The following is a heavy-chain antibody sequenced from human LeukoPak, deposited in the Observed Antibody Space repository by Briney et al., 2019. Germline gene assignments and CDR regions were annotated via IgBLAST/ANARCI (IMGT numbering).Heavy chain of an antibody. J-gene: IGHJ4*02. Sequence: GGSLRLSCAASGFTFSSYSMNWVRQAPGRGLKWVSSISSSSTYIYYPDSVRGRFTISRDNAKNSLYLQMNSLRVEDTAVYYCARTPSSGWYESYYFDYWGQGTLVTVSS. CDR1: GFTFSSYS. V-gene: IGHV3-21*01. CDR3: ARTPSSGWYESYYFDY. CDR2: ISSSSTYI. D-gene: IGHD6-19*01.